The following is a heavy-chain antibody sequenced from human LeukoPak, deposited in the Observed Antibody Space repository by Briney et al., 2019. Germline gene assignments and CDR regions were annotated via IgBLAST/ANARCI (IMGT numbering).Heavy chain of an antibody. V-gene: IGHV1-46*01. CDR1: GYTFTSYY. CDR2: ISPSTGGT. J-gene: IGHJ5*02. CDR3: ARGYSSSWYSLEYGGWFDP. D-gene: IGHD6-13*01. Sequence: ASVKVSCKASGYTFTSYYMHWLRQAPGQGLEWMGIISPSTGGTTYAQKFQGSVTMTRDTSTSTVYMELSSLRSEDTALYYCARGYSSSWYSLEYGGWFDPWGQGTLVTVSS.